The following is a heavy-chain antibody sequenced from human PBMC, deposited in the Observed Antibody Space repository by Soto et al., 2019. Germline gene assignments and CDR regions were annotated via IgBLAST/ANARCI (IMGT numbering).Heavy chain of an antibody. CDR3: AKSLDTYPL. CDR1: GFTFNNYD. J-gene: IGHJ4*02. V-gene: IGHV3-23*01. CDR2: ISGVGGVT. D-gene: IGHD5-18*01. Sequence: GGSLRLSCAASGFTFNNYDLSWVRQAPGKGLEWVSTISGVGGVTFYADSVKGRFTISRDYYENTLYLQMNSLRAEDTAVYYCAKSLDTYPLWGQGTLVTVSS.